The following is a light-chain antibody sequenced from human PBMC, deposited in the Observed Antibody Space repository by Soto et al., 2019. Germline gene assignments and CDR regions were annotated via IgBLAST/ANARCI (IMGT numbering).Light chain of an antibody. J-gene: IGKJ1*01. CDR2: GAS. CDR3: QQYSIWRT. V-gene: IGKV3-15*01. CDR1: QTVGTN. Sequence: EIVLTQSPGTLSLSPGETATLSCRASQTVGTNFLAWYQQKPGQAPRLLIYGASTRATGIPARFSGSGSGTEFTLTISSLQSEDFAVYYCQQYSIWRTFGQGTKVDIK.